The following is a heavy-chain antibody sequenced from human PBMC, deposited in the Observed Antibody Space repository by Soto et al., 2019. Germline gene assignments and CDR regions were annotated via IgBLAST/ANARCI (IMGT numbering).Heavy chain of an antibody. D-gene: IGHD5-12*01. V-gene: IGHV4-4*02. CDR3: ARKKGDESGYSGYVGWGYYYYMDV. Sequence: QVQLQESGPGLVKPSGTLSLTCAVSGGSISSSNWWSWVRQPPGKGLEWIGEIYHSGSTNYNPSLKSRVTISVDKSKNQFSLKLSSVTAADTAVYYCARKKGDESGYSGYVGWGYYYYMDVWGKGTTVTVSS. J-gene: IGHJ6*03. CDR2: IYHSGST. CDR1: GGSISSSNW.